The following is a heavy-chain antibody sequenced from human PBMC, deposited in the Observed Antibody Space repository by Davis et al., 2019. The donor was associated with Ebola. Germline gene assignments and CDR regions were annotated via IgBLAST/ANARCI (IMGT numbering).Heavy chain of an antibody. CDR1: DAASESSFSSFA. CDR3: TTDSDGVYCSGGRCSSIPLGMDV. Sequence: GGSLRLSCAASDAASESSFSSFAMSWVRQAPGKGLEWVGHTRSKRNGAIVYAAPVQGRFTISRDDSKDILYLQMNSLKADDTAVYYCTTDSDGVYCSGGRCSSIPLGMDVWGQGTTVTVSS. CDR2: TRSKRNGAIV. V-gene: IGHV3-15*01. D-gene: IGHD2-15*01. J-gene: IGHJ6*02.